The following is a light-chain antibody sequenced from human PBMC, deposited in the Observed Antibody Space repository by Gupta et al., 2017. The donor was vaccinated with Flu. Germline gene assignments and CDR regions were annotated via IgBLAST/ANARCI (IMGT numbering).Light chain of an antibody. J-gene: IGLJ2*01. V-gene: IGLV1-44*01. Sequence: QSVLTQPPSASGTPGQRVTISCSGRSSNIGSNTVNWYQQLPGTAPKLLIHSNNQRPSAVPDRFSCSKSGTSASLAVSGRQSEDEADYYCSALADTMNGRVVFGGGTKLTVL. CDR2: SNN. CDR3: SALADTMNGRVV. CDR1: SSNIGSNT.